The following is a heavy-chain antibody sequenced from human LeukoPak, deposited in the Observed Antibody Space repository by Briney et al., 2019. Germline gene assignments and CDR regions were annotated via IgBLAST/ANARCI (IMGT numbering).Heavy chain of an antibody. V-gene: IGHV1-46*01. Sequence: VSVKVSCKASGYTFTSYYVHWVRQAPGQGLEWMGIINPSGGSTSYAQKFQGRVTMTRDTSTSTVYMELSSLRSEDTAVYYCARGAYYYGSGSYTYYYYGMDVWGQGTTVTVSS. CDR2: INPSGGST. CDR1: GYTFTSYY. CDR3: ARGAYYYGSGSYTYYYYGMDV. D-gene: IGHD3-10*01. J-gene: IGHJ6*02.